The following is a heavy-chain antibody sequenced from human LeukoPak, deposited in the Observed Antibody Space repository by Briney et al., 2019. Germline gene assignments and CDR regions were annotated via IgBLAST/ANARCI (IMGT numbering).Heavy chain of an antibody. CDR3: ARNYYDILTGYRN. CDR2: IYSGGNT. J-gene: IGHJ4*02. D-gene: IGHD3-9*01. Sequence: AGRSLRLSCAASGFTVSSNYMSWVRQAPGKGLEWVSVIYSGGNTYYADSVKGRFTISRDNSKNTLYLQMNSLRAEDTAVYYCARNYYDILTGYRNWGQGTLVTVSS. V-gene: IGHV3-53*01. CDR1: GFTVSSNY.